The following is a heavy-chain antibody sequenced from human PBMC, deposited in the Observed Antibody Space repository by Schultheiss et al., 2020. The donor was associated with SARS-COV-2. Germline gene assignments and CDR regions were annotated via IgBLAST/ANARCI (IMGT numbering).Heavy chain of an antibody. V-gene: IGHV3-30-3*01. J-gene: IGHJ4*02. CDR3: AKDRGYCSSTSCYFDY. CDR2: ISYDGSNK. CDR1: GFTFSSYA. Sequence: GGSLRLSCAASGFTFSSYAMSWVRQAPGKGLEWVAVISYDGSNKYYADSVKGRFTISRDNSKNSLYLQMNSLRTEDTALYYCAKDRGYCSSTSCYFDYWGQGTLVTVSS. D-gene: IGHD2-2*01.